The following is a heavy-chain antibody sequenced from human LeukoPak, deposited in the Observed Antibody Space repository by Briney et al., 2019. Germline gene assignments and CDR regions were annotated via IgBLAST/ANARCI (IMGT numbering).Heavy chain of an antibody. V-gene: IGHV3-21*01. CDR2: ISSSSSYI. Sequence: PGGSLRLSCAASGFTFSSYSMNWVRQAPGKGLEWVSSISSSSSYIYYADSVKGRFTISRDNAKNSLYLQMNSLRAEDTAVYYCARPRYYDILAGRGRNWYFDLWGRGTLVTVSS. D-gene: IGHD3-9*01. CDR3: ARPRYYDILAGRGRNWYFDL. CDR1: GFTFSSYS. J-gene: IGHJ2*01.